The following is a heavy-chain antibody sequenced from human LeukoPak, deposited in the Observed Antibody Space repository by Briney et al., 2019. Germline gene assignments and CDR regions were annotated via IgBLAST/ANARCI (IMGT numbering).Heavy chain of an antibody. CDR3: VKDRETTASGTFDY. CDR1: GFTFSNYG. J-gene: IGHJ4*02. CDR2: ISEDGINK. V-gene: IGHV3-30*18. Sequence: GGSLRLSCAASGFTFSNYGMHCVRQAPGKGLEWVAGISEDGINKYYADSVKARFTISRDNSNNTLFLRMNNLRADDTAVYYCVKDRETTASGTFDYWGQGALVTVSS. D-gene: IGHD6-13*01.